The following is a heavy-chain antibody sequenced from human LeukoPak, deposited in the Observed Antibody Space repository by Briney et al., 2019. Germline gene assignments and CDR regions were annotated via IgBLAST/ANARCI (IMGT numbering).Heavy chain of an antibody. CDR1: GGSFSGYY. V-gene: IGHV4-34*01. D-gene: IGHD1-14*01. CDR2: INHSGST. J-gene: IGHJ4*02. Sequence: SETLSLTCAVYGGSFSGYYWSWIRQPPGKGLEWIGEINHSGSTNYNPSLKSRVTISVDTSKNQFSLKLGSVTAADTAAYYCARGPDSKGYWGQGTLVTVSS. CDR3: ARGPDSKGY.